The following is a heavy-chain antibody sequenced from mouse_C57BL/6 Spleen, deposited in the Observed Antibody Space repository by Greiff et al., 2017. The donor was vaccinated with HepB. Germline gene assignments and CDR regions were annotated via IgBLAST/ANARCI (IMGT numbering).Heavy chain of an antibody. Sequence: VKLQESGPELVKPGASVKLSCKASGYTFTSYDINWVKQRPGQGLEWIGWIYPRDGSTKYNEKFKGKATLTVDTSSSTAYMELHSLTSEDSAVYFCARADWDDYWGQGTTLTVSS. CDR1: GYTFTSYD. V-gene: IGHV1-85*01. J-gene: IGHJ2*01. D-gene: IGHD4-1*01. CDR2: IYPRDGST. CDR3: ARADWDDY.